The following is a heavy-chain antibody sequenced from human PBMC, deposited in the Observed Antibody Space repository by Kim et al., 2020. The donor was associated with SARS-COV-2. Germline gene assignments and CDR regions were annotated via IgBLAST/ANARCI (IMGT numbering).Heavy chain of an antibody. V-gene: IGHV3-30*04. Sequence: GGSLRLSCAASGFIFSSYAMHWVRQAPGKGLEWVAVISYDGSNKYNADSVKGRFTISRDNSKNTLYMQMNSLRAEDTALYYCARDGNAYCGGDCYSHYWGQGTLVTVSS. D-gene: IGHD2-21*02. CDR2: ISYDGSNK. CDR1: GFIFSSYA. CDR3: ARDGNAYCGGDCYSHY. J-gene: IGHJ4*02.